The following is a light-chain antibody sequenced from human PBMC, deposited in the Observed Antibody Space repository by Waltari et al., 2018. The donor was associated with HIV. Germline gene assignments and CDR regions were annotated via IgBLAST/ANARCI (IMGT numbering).Light chain of an antibody. CDR3: QQRSNSVT. CDR2: DAT. CDR1: QSLSNY. Sequence: EIVLTQSPATLSVSPGERATLSCRASQSLSNYLAWHQQKPGQAPRLLIFDATFRAAGIPARFRGSGSGTDFTLTISSLEPEDSAVYYCQQRSNSVTFGQGTRLEIK. V-gene: IGKV3-11*01. J-gene: IGKJ5*01.